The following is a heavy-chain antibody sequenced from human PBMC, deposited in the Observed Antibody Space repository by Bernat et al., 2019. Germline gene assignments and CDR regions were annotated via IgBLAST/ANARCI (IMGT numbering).Heavy chain of an antibody. CDR3: GGYGANSV. V-gene: IGHV3-66*01. J-gene: IGHJ4*02. CDR2: ILDTCVT. CDR1: GFTVNRNH. D-gene: IGHD4/OR15-4a*01. Sequence: EVQVVESGGGLVEPGGSLRLSCAATGFTVNRNHVRWVRQAPGKGLECVSVILDTCVTYYADSVKGRCTISRDNSKNTVNLEMNSLRAEDTAIYYCGGYGANSVWGQGTLVTVSS.